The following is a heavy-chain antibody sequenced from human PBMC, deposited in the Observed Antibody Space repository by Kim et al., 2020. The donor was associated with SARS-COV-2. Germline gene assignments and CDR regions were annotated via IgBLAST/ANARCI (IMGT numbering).Heavy chain of an antibody. CDR1: GFTFSSYA. Sequence: GGSLRLSCAASGFTFSSYAMHWVRQAPGKGLEWVAVISYDGSNKYYADSVKVRFTISRDNSKNTLYLQMNSLRAEDTAVYYCATWFGELPIDYWGQGTLVTVSS. J-gene: IGHJ4*02. V-gene: IGHV3-30*04. D-gene: IGHD3-10*01. CDR2: ISYDGSNK. CDR3: ATWFGELPIDY.